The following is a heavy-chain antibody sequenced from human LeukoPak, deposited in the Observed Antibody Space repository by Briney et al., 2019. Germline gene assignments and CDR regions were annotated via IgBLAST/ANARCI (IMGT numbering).Heavy chain of an antibody. CDR1: GYTFTSCG. Sequence: ASVKVSCKASGYTFTSCGISWVRQAPGQGLEWMGWISAYNGNTNYAQKLQGRVTMTTDTSTSTAYMELRSLRSDDTAVYYCARTCGPLGYCSSTTYWFDPWGQGTLVTVSS. V-gene: IGHV1-18*01. CDR3: ARTCGPLGYCSSTTYWFDP. D-gene: IGHD2-2*01. CDR2: ISAYNGNT. J-gene: IGHJ5*02.